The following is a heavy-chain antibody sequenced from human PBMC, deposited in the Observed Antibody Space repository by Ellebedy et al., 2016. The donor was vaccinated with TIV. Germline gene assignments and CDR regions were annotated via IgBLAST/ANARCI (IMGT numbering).Heavy chain of an antibody. CDR3: ASGLRVVVPAAIEARNYYYYGMDV. D-gene: IGHD2-2*02. CDR1: GGSFSGYY. J-gene: IGHJ6*02. CDR2: INHSGST. Sequence: SETLSLTXAVYGGSFSGYYWSWIRQPPGKGLEWIGEINHSGSTNYNPSLKSRVTISVDTSKNQFSLRLSSVTAADTAVYYCASGLRVVVPAAIEARNYYYYGMDVWGQGTTVTVSS. V-gene: IGHV4-34*01.